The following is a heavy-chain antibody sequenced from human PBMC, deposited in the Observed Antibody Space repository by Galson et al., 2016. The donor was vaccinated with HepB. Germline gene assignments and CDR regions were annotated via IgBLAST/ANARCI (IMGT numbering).Heavy chain of an antibody. D-gene: IGHD6-6*01. CDR2: FYYSEST. V-gene: IGHV4-39*01. CDR1: GDSIRSSSYY. CDR3: ARTAARLYFDY. Sequence: LSLTCAVSGDSIRSSSYYWGWIRQPPGKGLEWIGNFYYSESTFYNPSLKSRVTISVDTSKNQFSLKLSSVTAADTAVYYCARTAARLYFDYWGQGTLVTVSS. J-gene: IGHJ4*01.